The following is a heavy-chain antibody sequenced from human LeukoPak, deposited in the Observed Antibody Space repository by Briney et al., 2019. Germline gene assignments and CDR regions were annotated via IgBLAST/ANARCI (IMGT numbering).Heavy chain of an antibody. J-gene: IGHJ6*02. Sequence: ASVKVSCKASGYTFTGYYIHWVRQAPGQGLEWMGRINPDSGGTDYAQKFQGRVTMTRDTSINTAYMELSRLRSDDTAVYYCAREQLWFHYYGMDVWGQGTTVTVSS. V-gene: IGHV1-2*06. D-gene: IGHD5-18*01. CDR3: AREQLWFHYYGMDV. CDR2: INPDSGGT. CDR1: GYTFTGYY.